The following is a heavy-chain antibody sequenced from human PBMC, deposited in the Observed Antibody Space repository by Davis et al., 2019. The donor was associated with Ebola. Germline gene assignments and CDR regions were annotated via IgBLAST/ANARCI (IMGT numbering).Heavy chain of an antibody. CDR1: GYTFTSYY. J-gene: IGHJ5*02. CDR3: ARGAPSYNWDWLVP. Sequence: ASVKVSCKASGYTFTSYYMHWVRQAPGQGLEWMGIINPSGGSTSYAQKFQGRVTMTIDTSTTTAYMEMRSLTSDDTAVYYCARGAPSYNWDWLVPWGQGTLVTVSS. CDR2: INPSGGST. V-gene: IGHV1-46*01. D-gene: IGHD1-20*01.